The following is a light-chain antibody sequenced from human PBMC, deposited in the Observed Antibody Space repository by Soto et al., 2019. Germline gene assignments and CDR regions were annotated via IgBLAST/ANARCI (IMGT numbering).Light chain of an antibody. CDR3: CLYVGSNNVV. J-gene: IGLJ2*01. V-gene: IGLV2-8*01. Sequence: QSALTQPPSASGSPGQSVTISCTGTSSDVGGYNYVSWYQLHPGKAPKLMIYEVNERPSGVPDRFSGSKSGNTASLTVSGLQAEDEADYYCCLYVGSNNVVFGGGPQLTVL. CDR2: EVN. CDR1: SSDVGGYNY.